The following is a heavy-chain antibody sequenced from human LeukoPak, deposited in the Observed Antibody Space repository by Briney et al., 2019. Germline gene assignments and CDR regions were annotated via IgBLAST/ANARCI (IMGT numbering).Heavy chain of an antibody. D-gene: IGHD6-13*01. V-gene: IGHV1-8*03. CDR2: MNPNSGNT. CDR3: ARGSIAAAGDAFDI. J-gene: IGHJ3*02. CDR1: GYTFTSYD. Sequence: GASVKVSCKASGYTFTSYDINWVRQATGQGLEWMGWMNPNSGNTGYAQKFQGRVTITRNTSTSTAYMELSSLRSEDTAVYYCARGSIAAAGDAFDIWGQGTMVTVSS.